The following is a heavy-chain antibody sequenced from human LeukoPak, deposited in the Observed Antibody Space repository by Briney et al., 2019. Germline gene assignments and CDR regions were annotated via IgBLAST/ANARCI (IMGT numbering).Heavy chain of an antibody. D-gene: IGHD5-18*01. CDR3: AKPGHTAMVSPGRFDP. Sequence: GRSLRLSCAASGFTFSSYGMHWVRQAPGKGLEWVAVIWYDGSNKYYADSVKGRFTISRDNAKNSLYLQMNSLRAEDTALYYCAKPGHTAMVSPGRFDPWGQGTLVTVSS. CDR2: IWYDGSNK. J-gene: IGHJ5*02. V-gene: IGHV3-33*03. CDR1: GFTFSSYG.